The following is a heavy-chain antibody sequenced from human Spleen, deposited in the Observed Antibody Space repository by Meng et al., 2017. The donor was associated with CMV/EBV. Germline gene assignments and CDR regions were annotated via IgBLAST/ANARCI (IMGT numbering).Heavy chain of an antibody. J-gene: IGHJ4*02. V-gene: IGHV1-18*01. Sequence: ASVKVSCKPSGYSFTSYGISWVRQAPGQGLEWMGWISTYSGSTKYAQKFQGRVTMTTDTSTGTVYMDLRSLRSDDAAVYYCARDWVELLYLDYWGQGTLVTVSS. CDR2: ISTYSGST. CDR1: GYSFTSYG. CDR3: ARDWVELLYLDY. D-gene: IGHD5-24*01.